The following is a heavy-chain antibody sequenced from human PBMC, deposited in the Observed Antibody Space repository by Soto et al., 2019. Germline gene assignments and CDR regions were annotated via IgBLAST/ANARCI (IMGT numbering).Heavy chain of an antibody. CDR2: ISAYNGNT. CDR3: ARESRVDFWSGYSRDY. CDR1: GYTFTSYG. J-gene: IGHJ4*02. V-gene: IGHV1-18*01. Sequence: ASVKVSCKASGYTFTSYGISWVRQAPGQGLEWMGWISAYNGNTNYAQKLQGRVTMTTDTSTSTAYMELRSLRSDDTAVYYCARESRVDFWSGYSRDYWGQGTLVTVSS. D-gene: IGHD3-3*01.